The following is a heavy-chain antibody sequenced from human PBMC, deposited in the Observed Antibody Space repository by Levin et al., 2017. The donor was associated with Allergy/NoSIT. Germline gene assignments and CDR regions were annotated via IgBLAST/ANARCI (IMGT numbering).Heavy chain of an antibody. CDR1: GFTFSSYA. J-gene: IGHJ4*02. V-gene: IGHV3-23*01. CDR2: ISGSGGST. CDR3: AKVGEIQLWSYFDY. D-gene: IGHD5-18*01. Sequence: GESLKISCAASGFTFSSYAMSWVRQAPGKGLEWVSAISGSGGSTYYADSVKGRFTISRDNSKNTLYLQMNSLRAEDTAVYYCAKVGEIQLWSYFDYWGQGTLVTVSS.